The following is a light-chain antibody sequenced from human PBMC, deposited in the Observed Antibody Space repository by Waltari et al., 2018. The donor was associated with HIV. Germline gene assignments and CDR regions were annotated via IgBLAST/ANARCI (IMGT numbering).Light chain of an antibody. Sequence: QSALTPPASVSGSPGQSITIPCTGTSSDVGAYHFVSCYQQHPGTAPKLMIYDVNNRPSGVSNRFSGSKSGNTASLTISGLQADDEADYFCSSYTNTRTLVVFGGGTKLTVL. V-gene: IGLV2-14*01. J-gene: IGLJ2*01. CDR1: SSDVGAYHF. CDR3: SSYTNTRTLVV. CDR2: DVN.